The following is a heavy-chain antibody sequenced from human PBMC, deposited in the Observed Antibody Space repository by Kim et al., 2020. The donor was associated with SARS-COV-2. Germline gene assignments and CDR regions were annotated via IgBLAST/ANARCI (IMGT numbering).Heavy chain of an antibody. Sequence: SETLSLTCAVYGGSFSGYYWSWIRQPPGKGLEWIGEINHSGSTNYNPSLKSRVTISVGTSKNQFSLKLSSVTAADTAVYYCARGFDVLLWFGELTRDRALFDYWGQGTLVTVSS. J-gene: IGHJ4*02. CDR2: INHSGST. V-gene: IGHV4-34*01. D-gene: IGHD3-10*01. CDR1: GGSFSGYY. CDR3: ARGFDVLLWFGELTRDRALFDY.